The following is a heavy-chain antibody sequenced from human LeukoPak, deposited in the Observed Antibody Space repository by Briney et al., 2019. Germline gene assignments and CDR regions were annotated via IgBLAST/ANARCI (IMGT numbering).Heavy chain of an antibody. CDR2: IYYSGST. J-gene: IGHJ5*02. D-gene: IGHD3-3*01. Sequence: SETLSLTCTVSGGSISSYYWSWIRQPPGKGLEWIGYIYYSGSTNYNPSLKSRVTISVDTSKNQFSLKLSSVTAADTAVYYCARVNRITIFGVVIMGTGFDPWGQGTLVTVSS. CDR3: ARVNRITIFGVVIMGTGFDP. V-gene: IGHV4-59*08. CDR1: GGSISSYY.